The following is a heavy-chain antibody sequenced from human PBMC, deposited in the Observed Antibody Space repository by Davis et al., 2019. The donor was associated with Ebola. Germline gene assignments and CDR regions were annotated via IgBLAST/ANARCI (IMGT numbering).Heavy chain of an antibody. V-gene: IGHV1-18*04. J-gene: IGHJ6*03. Sequence: ASVKVSCKASGYTFTSYGISWVRQAPGLGLEWMGWISTNNGNTKYAQRLQGRVTMTTDTSTSTAYMELRSLRSDDTAVYYCARDSDYSNPYYYYYMDVWGKGTTVTVSS. CDR2: ISTNNGNT. CDR3: ARDSDYSNPYYYYYMDV. CDR1: GYTFTSYG. D-gene: IGHD4-11*01.